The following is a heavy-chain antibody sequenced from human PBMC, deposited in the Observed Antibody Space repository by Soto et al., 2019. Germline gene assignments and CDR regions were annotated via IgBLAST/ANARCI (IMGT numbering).Heavy chain of an antibody. CDR3: ARGGGYSSGSDAFDI. V-gene: IGHV4-31*03. CDR2: IYYSGST. D-gene: IGHD6-19*01. J-gene: IGHJ3*02. CDR1: GGSISSGGYY. Sequence: QVQLQESGPGLVKPSQTLSLTCTVSGGSISSGGYYWSWIRQHPGKGLEWIGYIYYSGSTYYNPSLKSRVTISVDTSKNQFSRKLGSGTAADTAVYYWARGGGYSSGSDAFDIWGQGTMVTVSS.